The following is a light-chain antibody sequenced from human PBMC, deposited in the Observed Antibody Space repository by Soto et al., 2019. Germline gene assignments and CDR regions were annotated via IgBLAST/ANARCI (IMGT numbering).Light chain of an antibody. Sequence: LKLSLDSVSSTAGEIATLSCMASQYMSTKLAWDPQKPGQAPRLLFSGAFNRATDTPDRFSGSGSGTDFTLIISGVEAEDFAMYYCQQYGVSPWTSCQGTKV. CDR2: GAF. CDR1: QYMSTK. J-gene: IGKJ1*01. V-gene: IGKV3-20*01. CDR3: QQYGVSPWT.